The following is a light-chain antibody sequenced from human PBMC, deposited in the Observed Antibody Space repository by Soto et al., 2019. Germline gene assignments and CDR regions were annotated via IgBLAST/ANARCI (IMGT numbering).Light chain of an antibody. V-gene: IGKV3-20*01. Sequence: EIVLTQSPGTLSLSPGERATLSCRASQSVSSTYLAWYQQIPGQAPRLLIYSASRRASGIPDRFSGSGSGTDFTLTISGLEPEDIAVYFCQQYGMSPTFGQGTKVEIK. CDR1: QSVSSTY. J-gene: IGKJ1*01. CDR3: QQYGMSPT. CDR2: SAS.